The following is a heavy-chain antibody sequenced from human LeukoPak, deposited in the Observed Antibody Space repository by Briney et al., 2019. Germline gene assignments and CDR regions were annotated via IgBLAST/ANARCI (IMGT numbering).Heavy chain of an antibody. V-gene: IGHV5-51*01. J-gene: IGHJ3*02. CDR3: ARRLYSSGWIDAFDI. Sequence: LGESLKISCKGSGYSFTSYWIGWVRQMPGKGLEWMGIIYPGDSDTRYSPSFQGQVTISADKSISTAYLQWSSLKASDTAMYYCARRLYSSGWIDAFDIWGQGTMVTVSS. D-gene: IGHD6-19*01. CDR2: IYPGDSDT. CDR1: GYSFTSYW.